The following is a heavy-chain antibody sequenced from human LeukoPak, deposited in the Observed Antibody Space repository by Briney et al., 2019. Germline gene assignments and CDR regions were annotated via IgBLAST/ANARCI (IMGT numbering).Heavy chain of an antibody. CDR1: GGSFSGYY. V-gene: IGHV4-34*01. J-gene: IGHJ4*02. CDR3: ARTRGRVRGYSYGSYYFDY. CDR2: INNSGST. D-gene: IGHD5-18*01. Sequence: NPSETLSLTCAVYGGSFSGYYWSWIRQPPGKGLEWIGEINNSGSTNYNPSLKSRVTISVDTSKNQFSLKLSSVTAADTAVYYCARTRGRVRGYSYGSYYFDYWGQGTLVTVSS.